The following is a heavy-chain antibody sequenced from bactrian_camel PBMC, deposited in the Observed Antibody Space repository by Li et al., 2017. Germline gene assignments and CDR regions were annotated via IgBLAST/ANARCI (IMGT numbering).Heavy chain of an antibody. Sequence: HVQLVESGGGSVQAGGSLRLSCAVSGSTLSSYCMGWFRQAPGKDREGVAAIHRDDRTRYADSVKGRFTISNDNAKNTLYLQMNSLKPEDTAMYYCAAEDPLLGLVGSCYLLSPDDFAYWGQGTQVTVS. D-gene: IGHD6*01. CDR3: AAEDPLLGLVGSCYLLSPDDFAY. J-gene: IGHJ6*01. CDR1: GSTLSSYC. CDR2: IHRDDRT. V-gene: IGHV3S53*01.